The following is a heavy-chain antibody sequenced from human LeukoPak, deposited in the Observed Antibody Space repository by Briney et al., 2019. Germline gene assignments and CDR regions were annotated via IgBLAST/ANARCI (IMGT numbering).Heavy chain of an antibody. D-gene: IGHD4-17*01. CDR2: VSSSSSYI. Sequence: GGSLRLSCAASGFTFSSYNMNWVRQAPGKGLEWVSSVSSSSSYIYYADSVKGRFTVSRDNAKNSLYLQMNSLRAEDTAVFYCASSPGGYGDLPLRPPVPFFDYWGQGTLVTVSS. CDR3: ASSPGGYGDLPLRPPVPFFDY. CDR1: GFTFSSYN. J-gene: IGHJ4*02. V-gene: IGHV3-21*01.